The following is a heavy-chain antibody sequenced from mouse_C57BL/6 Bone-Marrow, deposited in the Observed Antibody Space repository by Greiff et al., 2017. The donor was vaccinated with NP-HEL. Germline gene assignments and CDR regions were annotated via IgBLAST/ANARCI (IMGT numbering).Heavy chain of an antibody. V-gene: IGHV1-50*01. CDR3: ARKAYYGRSYEFAY. Sequence: VQLQQPGAELVKPGASVKLSCKASGYPFTTYWMQWVKQRPGQGLEWIGELDPSDSYTNYNQKFKGKATLTVDTSSSTAYMQLSSLTSEDSAVYYCARKAYYGRSYEFAYWGQGTLVTVSA. CDR2: LDPSDSYT. CDR1: GYPFTTYW. J-gene: IGHJ3*01. D-gene: IGHD1-1*01.